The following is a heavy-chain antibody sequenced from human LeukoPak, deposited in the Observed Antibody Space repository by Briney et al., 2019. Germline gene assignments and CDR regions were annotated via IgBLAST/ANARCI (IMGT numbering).Heavy chain of an antibody. D-gene: IGHD2-2*01. CDR2: ISSSSSYI. Sequence: GGSLRLSCAASGFTFSSYSMNWVRQAPGKGLEWVSSISSSSSYICYADSVRGRFTISRDNAKNSLYLQMNSLRAEDTAVYYCARLDCSSTSCYQYGMDVWGQGTTVTVSS. CDR1: GFTFSSYS. V-gene: IGHV3-21*01. J-gene: IGHJ6*02. CDR3: ARLDCSSTSCYQYGMDV.